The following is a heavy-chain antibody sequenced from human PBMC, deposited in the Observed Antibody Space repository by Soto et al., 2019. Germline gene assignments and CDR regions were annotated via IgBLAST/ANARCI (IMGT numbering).Heavy chain of an antibody. Sequence: SLKISCKGSGYSFTSYWISWVRQMPGKGLEWMGRIDPSDSYTNYSPSFQGHVTISADKSISTAYLQWSSLKASDTAMYYCARPYYYGSGSYSLLYGMDVWGQGTTVTVSS. CDR3: ARPYYYGSGSYSLLYGMDV. CDR2: IDPSDSYT. CDR1: GYSFTSYW. D-gene: IGHD3-10*01. V-gene: IGHV5-10-1*01. J-gene: IGHJ6*02.